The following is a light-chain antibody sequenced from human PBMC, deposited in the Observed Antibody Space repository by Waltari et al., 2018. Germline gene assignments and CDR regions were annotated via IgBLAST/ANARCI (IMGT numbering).Light chain of an antibody. CDR1: QSVSRA. CDR2: DAF. CDR3: QKYESLPAT. J-gene: IGKJ1*01. V-gene: IGKV3-20*01. Sequence: ELVLTQSPATLSLSPGERATLSCRASQSVSRALAGYQQKPGQAPRLLIYDAFSRATGIPDRFSGSGSGTDFSLTISRLEPEDFAVYYCQKYESLPATFGQGTKVEIK.